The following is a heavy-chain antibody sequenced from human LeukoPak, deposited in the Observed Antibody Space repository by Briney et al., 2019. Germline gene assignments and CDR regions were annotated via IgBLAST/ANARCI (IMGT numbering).Heavy chain of an antibody. CDR2: IYYSGST. CDR3: ARGYSSGWYYFDY. Sequence: SETLSLTCTVSGGSISSHYWSWIRQPPEKGLEWIGYIYYSGSTNYNPSLKSRVTISVDTSKNQFSLKLSSVTAADTAVYYRARGYSSGWYYFDYWGQGTLVTVSS. CDR1: GGSISSHY. D-gene: IGHD6-19*01. J-gene: IGHJ4*02. V-gene: IGHV4-59*11.